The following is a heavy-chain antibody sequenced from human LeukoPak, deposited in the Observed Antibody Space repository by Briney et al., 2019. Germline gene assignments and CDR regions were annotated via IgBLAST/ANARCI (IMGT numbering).Heavy chain of an antibody. CDR3: ARDGNYDFWSGYYY. V-gene: IGHV1-8*03. CDR2: MNPNSGNT. D-gene: IGHD3-3*01. CDR1: GYTFTSYD. Sequence: ASVKVSCKASGYTFTSYDINWVRQATGQGLEWMGWMNPNSGNTGYAQKFQGRVTITRNTSISTAYMELRSLRSDDTAVYYCARDGNYDFWSGYYYWGQGTLVTVSS. J-gene: IGHJ4*02.